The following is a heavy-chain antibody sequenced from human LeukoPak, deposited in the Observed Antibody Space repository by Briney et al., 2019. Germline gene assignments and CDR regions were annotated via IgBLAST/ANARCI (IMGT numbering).Heavy chain of an antibody. J-gene: IGHJ6*03. V-gene: IGHV4-59*01. CDR3: ARGGILYSPDSYYYYMDV. D-gene: IGHD2-8*01. CDR1: GGSISSYY. Sequence: SETLSLTCTVSGGSISSYYWSWIRQPPGKGLEWIGYIYYSGSTNYNPSLKSRVTISVDTSKNQFSLKLSSVTAADTAVYYCARGGILYSPDSYYYYMDVWGKGTTVTVSS. CDR2: IYYSGST.